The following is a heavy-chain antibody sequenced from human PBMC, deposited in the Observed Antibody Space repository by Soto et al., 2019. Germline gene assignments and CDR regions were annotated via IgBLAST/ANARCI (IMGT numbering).Heavy chain of an antibody. CDR2: IYYSGST. J-gene: IGHJ5*02. CDR3: ATRQWFDP. V-gene: IGHV4-39*01. CDR1: GGSISSRGYY. Sequence: QLQLQESGPGLVKPSETLSLTCTVSGGSISSRGYYWGWIRQPPGKGLEWIGTIYYSGSTYYNPSPKRRLTISVDTSKNQFSLKLSSVTSADPVGYYCATRQWFDPRGQGTLVSVSS.